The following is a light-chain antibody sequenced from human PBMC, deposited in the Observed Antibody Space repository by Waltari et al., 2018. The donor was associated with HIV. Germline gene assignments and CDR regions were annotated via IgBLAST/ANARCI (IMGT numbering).Light chain of an antibody. J-gene: IGKJ2*01. V-gene: IGKV1-NL1*01. Sequence: DIQMTQSPSSLSASVGDRVTITCRASQVISNSLAWYQQKPGKAPKLLIFDASRLESGVPSRFSGSGGGADFTLTITTLQAEDFATYFCQQYYDSPRTFGQGTEVEV. CDR2: DAS. CDR3: QQYYDSPRT. CDR1: QVISNS.